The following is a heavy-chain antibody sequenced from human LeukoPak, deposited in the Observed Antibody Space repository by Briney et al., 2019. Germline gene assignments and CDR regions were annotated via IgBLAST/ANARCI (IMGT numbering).Heavy chain of an antibody. V-gene: IGHV4-31*03. Sequence: PSETLSLTCTVSGGSISSGGYYWSWIRQHPGKGLEWIGYIYYSGSTYYNPSLKSRVTISVDTSKNQFSLKLTSVTAADTAVYYCAATRYNWNDPGYYFDYWGQGTLVTVSS. CDR2: IYYSGST. CDR1: GGSISSGGYY. J-gene: IGHJ4*02. D-gene: IGHD1-20*01. CDR3: AATRYNWNDPGYYFDY.